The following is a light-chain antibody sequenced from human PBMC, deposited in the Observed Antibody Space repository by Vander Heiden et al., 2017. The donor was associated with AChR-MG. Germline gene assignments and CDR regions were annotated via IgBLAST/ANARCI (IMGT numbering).Light chain of an antibody. CDR3: AAWDDSLNGVV. V-gene: IGLV1-44*01. CDR1: SSNIGSNT. Sequence: QSVLTQPPSASVTPGQRVTISCPGSSSNIGSNTVNWYQQLPGTAPKLLIYSNNQRPSGVPDRFSGSKSGTSASLAISGLLSEDEADYYCAAWDDSLNGVVFGGGTKLTVL. J-gene: IGLJ2*01. CDR2: SNN.